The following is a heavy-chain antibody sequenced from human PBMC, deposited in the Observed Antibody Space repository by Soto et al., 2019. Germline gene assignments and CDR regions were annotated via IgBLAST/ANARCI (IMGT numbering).Heavy chain of an antibody. CDR3: ARVGTVTTRPPESYYYYMDV. CDR2: IYSGGST. D-gene: IGHD4-17*01. Sequence: GGSLRLSCAASGFTVSSNYMSWVRQAPGKGLEWVSVIYSGGSTYYADSVKGRFTISRDNSKNTLYLQMNSLRAEDTAVYYCARVGTVTTRPPESYYYYMDVWGKGTTVTVSS. J-gene: IGHJ6*03. V-gene: IGHV3-66*01. CDR1: GFTVSSNY.